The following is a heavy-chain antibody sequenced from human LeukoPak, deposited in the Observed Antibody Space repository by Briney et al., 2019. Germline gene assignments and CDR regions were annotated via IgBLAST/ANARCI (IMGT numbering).Heavy chain of an antibody. J-gene: IGHJ4*02. CDR1: GFTFSNAW. Sequence: GGSLRLSCAASGFTFSNAWMNWVRQVPGKGLEWVSFISGDGGSTYYADSVKGRFTISRDNSRNSPYLQMNSLRLGDTALYYCATDCSGNRCYSLWGQGTLVTVSS. CDR2: ISGDGGST. CDR3: ATDCSGNRCYSL. D-gene: IGHD2-15*01. V-gene: IGHV3-43*02.